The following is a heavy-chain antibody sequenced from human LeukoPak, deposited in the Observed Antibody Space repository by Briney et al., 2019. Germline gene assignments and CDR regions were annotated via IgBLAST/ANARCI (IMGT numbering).Heavy chain of an antibody. V-gene: IGHV4-34*01. D-gene: IGHD6-19*01. CDR1: GGSFGGYY. CDR3: AISSGWRRWFDP. Sequence: SETLSLTCAVYGGSFGGYYWSWIRQPPGKGLEWIGEINHSGSTNYNPSLKSRVTISVDTSKNQFSLKLSSVTAADTAVYYCAISSGWRRWFDPWGQGTLVTVSS. J-gene: IGHJ5*02. CDR2: INHSGST.